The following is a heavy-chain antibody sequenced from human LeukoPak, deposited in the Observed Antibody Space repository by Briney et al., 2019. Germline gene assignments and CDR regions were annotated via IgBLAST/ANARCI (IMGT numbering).Heavy chain of an antibody. J-gene: IGHJ4*02. V-gene: IGHV3-48*01. CDR3: ARQLGVLSSFDY. D-gene: IGHD3-16*02. CDR2: ISRSSSTI. CDR1: GFTFSSYS. Sequence: GGSLRLSCAASGFTFSSYSMNWVRQAPGKGLEWVSYISRSSSTIYYADSVKGRFTISRDNAENSLYLQMNSLRAEDTAVYYCARQLGVLSSFDYWGQGTLVTVSS.